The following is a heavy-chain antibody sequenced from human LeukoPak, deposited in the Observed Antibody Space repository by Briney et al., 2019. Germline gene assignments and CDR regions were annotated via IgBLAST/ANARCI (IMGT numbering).Heavy chain of an antibody. Sequence: SETLSLTCAVYGGSFSGYYWSWIRQPPGKGLEWIGEINHSGSTNYNPSLKSRVTISVDTSKNQFSLKLSSVTAADTAVYYCARAGRDYDILTGYDNYYYFDYWGQGTLVTVSS. CDR3: ARAGRDYDILTGYDNYYYFDY. V-gene: IGHV4-34*01. CDR1: GGSFSGYY. D-gene: IGHD3-9*01. J-gene: IGHJ4*02. CDR2: INHSGST.